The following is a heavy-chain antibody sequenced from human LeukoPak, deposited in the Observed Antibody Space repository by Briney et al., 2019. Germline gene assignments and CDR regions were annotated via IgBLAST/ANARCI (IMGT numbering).Heavy chain of an antibody. CDR3: AGPRAGYYGAYYMDV. J-gene: IGHJ6*03. Sequence: SETLSLTCTVSGGSISSSSYYWGWIRQPPGKGLEWIGGIYYSGSTYYNPSLKSRVTISVDTSKNQYSLKLSSVTAADTAVYYCAGPRAGYYGAYYMDVWGKGTMVTVSS. CDR1: GGSISSSSYY. CDR2: IYYSGST. D-gene: IGHD3-10*01. V-gene: IGHV4-39*01.